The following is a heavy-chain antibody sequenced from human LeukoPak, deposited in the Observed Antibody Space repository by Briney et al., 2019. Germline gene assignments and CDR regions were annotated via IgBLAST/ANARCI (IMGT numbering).Heavy chain of an antibody. Sequence: PSETLSLTCALSGYSISSGYYWGWIRQPPGKGLEWIGSIYHSGSTYYNPSLKSRVTISVDTSRNQFSLRLSSVTAADTAVYFCARHRYYYDSSGSYYFDYWGQGTLVTVSS. D-gene: IGHD3-22*01. CDR2: IYHSGST. V-gene: IGHV4-38-2*01. CDR3: ARHRYYYDSSGSYYFDY. CDR1: GYSISSGYY. J-gene: IGHJ4*02.